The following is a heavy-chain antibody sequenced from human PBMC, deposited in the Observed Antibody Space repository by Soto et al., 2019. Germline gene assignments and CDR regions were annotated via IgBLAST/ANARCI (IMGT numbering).Heavy chain of an antibody. V-gene: IGHV3-23*01. D-gene: IGHD4-17*01. CDR2: ISATGGRT. CDR3: AKDGSGAYVGRPFDY. Sequence: EVQLLESGGGLVQPGGSLRLSCTASGFTFRPYAMTWVRQAPGKGLERVSSISATGGRTYYADFVKGRFTISRDKSKNTLSLYMNSLRAADTAIYYCAKDGSGAYVGRPFDYWGQGTLVTVSS. CDR1: GFTFRPYA. J-gene: IGHJ4*02.